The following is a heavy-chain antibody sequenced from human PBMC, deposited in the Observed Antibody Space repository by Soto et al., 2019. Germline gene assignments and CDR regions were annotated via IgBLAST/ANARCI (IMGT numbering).Heavy chain of an antibody. CDR3: ARQGFGQLHGLVDV. V-gene: IGHV4-59*08. J-gene: IGHJ6*02. Sequence: QVQLQESGPGLVKPSETLSLTCSVSGGSITSHYCSWFRQPPGKGLEWIGYIHHSGSTSYNPSLKSRVALXVXTXXHQFSLKGSSVTAADTALYYCARQGFGQLHGLVDVWGPGTTVTVSS. D-gene: IGHD3-10*01. CDR2: IHHSGST. CDR1: GGSITSHY.